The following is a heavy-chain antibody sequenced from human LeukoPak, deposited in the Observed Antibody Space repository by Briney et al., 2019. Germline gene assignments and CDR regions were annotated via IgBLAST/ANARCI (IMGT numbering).Heavy chain of an antibody. J-gene: IGHJ4*02. CDR3: AREFDY. V-gene: IGHV4-4*07. Sequence: SETLSLTCTVSGGSISNYHWSWIRQPAGKGLEWIGRIYASGTNYNPSLKSRVTMSVDTSKNQISLKLTSVPAADTAVYYCAREFDYWGQGILVTVSS. CDR2: IYASGT. CDR1: GGSISNYH.